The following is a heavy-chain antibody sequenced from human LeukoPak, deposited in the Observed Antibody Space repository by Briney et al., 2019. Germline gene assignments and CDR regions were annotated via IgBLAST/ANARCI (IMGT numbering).Heavy chain of an antibody. CDR3: ARDSDGYTHYETLDY. D-gene: IGHD5-24*01. CDR1: GYIFTSYG. J-gene: IGHJ4*02. Sequence: ASVKVSCKASGYIFTSYGISWVRQAPGQGLECMGWISANNGNTNYAQKLQGRVTMTRDTSISTAYMELSRLRSDDTAVYYCARDSDGYTHYETLDYWGQGTLVTVSS. V-gene: IGHV1-18*01. CDR2: ISANNGNT.